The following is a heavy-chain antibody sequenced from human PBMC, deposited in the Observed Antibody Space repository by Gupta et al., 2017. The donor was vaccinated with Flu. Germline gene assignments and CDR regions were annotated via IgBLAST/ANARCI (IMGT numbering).Heavy chain of an antibody. Sequence: EVQLVESGGGLVKPGGSLRLSCAASGFTFSSYSMNWVRQAPRKGLEWVSSISSSSSYIYYADSVKGRFTISRDNAKNSLYLQMNSLRAEDTAVYYCASIYYYDSSGYYLRGGYYYGMDVWGQGTTVTVSS. V-gene: IGHV3-21*01. J-gene: IGHJ6*02. CDR2: ISSSSSYI. D-gene: IGHD3-22*01. CDR3: ASIYYYDSSGYYLRGGYYYGMDV. CDR1: GFTFSSYS.